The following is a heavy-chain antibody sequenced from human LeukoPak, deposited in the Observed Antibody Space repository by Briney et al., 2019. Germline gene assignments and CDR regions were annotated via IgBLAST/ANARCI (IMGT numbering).Heavy chain of an antibody. CDR3: GRRTAAGGVGAFDY. V-gene: IGHV4-59*08. J-gene: IGHJ4*02. Sequence: PSETLSLTCTVSGGSISSYSWSWIRQPPGKGLEWIGDIYYSGSTNYNPSLKSRVTISVDTSKNQFSLKLSSVTAADTAVYYCGRRTAAGGVGAFDYWGQGTLVTVSS. CDR2: IYYSGST. D-gene: IGHD6-13*01. CDR1: GGSISSYS.